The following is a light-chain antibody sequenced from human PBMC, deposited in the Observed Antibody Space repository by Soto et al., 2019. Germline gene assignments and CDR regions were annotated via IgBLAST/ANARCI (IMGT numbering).Light chain of an antibody. CDR2: EVS. V-gene: IGLV2-14*01. CDR1: SSDVGGYNY. CDR3: SSYTSSSTPYCYI. J-gene: IGLJ1*01. Sequence: QSALTQPASVSGSPGQSITISCTGTSSDVGGYNYVSWYQQHPGKAPKHMIYEVSNRPSGVFNRVSGSNSGNTASLTISGLQAEDEDDYYCSSYTSSSTPYCYIFRTGTKVTVL.